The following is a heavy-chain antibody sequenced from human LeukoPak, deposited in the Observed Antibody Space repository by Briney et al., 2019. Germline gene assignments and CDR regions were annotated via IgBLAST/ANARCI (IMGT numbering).Heavy chain of an antibody. CDR1: GFTFSSYS. Sequence: GGSLRLSCAASGFTFSSYSMNWVRQAPGKGLEWVSYISSSSSTIYYADSVKSRFTISRDNAKNSLYLQMNSLRAEDTAVYYCARVALLSYYYYMDVWGKGTTVTVSS. V-gene: IGHV3-48*01. CDR3: ARVALLSYYYYMDV. D-gene: IGHD2-2*01. J-gene: IGHJ6*03. CDR2: ISSSSSTI.